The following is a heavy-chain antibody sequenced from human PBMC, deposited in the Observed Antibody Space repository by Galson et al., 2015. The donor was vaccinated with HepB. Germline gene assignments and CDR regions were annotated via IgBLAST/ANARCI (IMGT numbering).Heavy chain of an antibody. CDR1: GGSIISSTYY. Sequence: TLSLTCTVSGGSIISSTYYWGWIRQPPGRGLEWVGSFVHSGSTYYNPSLKSRVPVSVDTSRNQVSLKVSSLTAADTAVYYCTRSCDYSSACYWGQGTLVTVSS. V-gene: IGHV4-39*07. J-gene: IGHJ4*02. D-gene: IGHD4-11*01. CDR2: FVHSGST. CDR3: TRSCDYSSACY.